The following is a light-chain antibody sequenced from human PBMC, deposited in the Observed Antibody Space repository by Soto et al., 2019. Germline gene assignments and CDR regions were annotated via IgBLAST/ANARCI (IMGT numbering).Light chain of an antibody. CDR1: QSISSY. Sequence: DIPMSQSPSSLSASVGDRVTITCRASQSISSYLNWYQQKPGQAPRLLIYGASSLQSGVPSRFSGSGSGTDFTLTISSLQPEDFAAYYCQQSYSTPPTFGQGTRLEI. J-gene: IGKJ5*01. V-gene: IGKV1-39*01. CDR3: QQSYSTPPT. CDR2: GAS.